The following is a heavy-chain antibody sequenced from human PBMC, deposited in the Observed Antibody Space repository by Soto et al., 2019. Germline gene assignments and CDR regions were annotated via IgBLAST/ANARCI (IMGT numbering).Heavy chain of an antibody. V-gene: IGHV3-74*01. CDR1: GSTFSSYW. CDR2: ISTDASST. J-gene: IGHJ1*01. CDR3: ARLPNKSPQN. Sequence: EVHLVESGGGLVQPGGSLRLSCAASGSTFSSYWMHWVRQAPGKGLVWVSSISTDASSTSYADPVKGRFTISRDNAKNTLYLQMNSVRAEDTAVYYCARLPNKSPQNWGQGTLVIVSP.